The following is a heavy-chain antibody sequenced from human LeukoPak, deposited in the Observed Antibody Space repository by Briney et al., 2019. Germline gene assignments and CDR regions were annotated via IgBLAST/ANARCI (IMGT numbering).Heavy chain of an antibody. CDR2: IYYSGST. CDR1: GGSISSYY. V-gene: IGHV4-59*01. CDR3: ARDQGYYDSSGYYGELAFDI. Sequence: SETLSLTCTVSGGSISSYYWSWIRQPPGKGLEWIGYIYYSGSTNYNPSLKSRVTISVDTSKNQFSLKLSSVAAADTAVYYCARDQGYYDSSGYYGELAFDIWGQGTMVTVSS. J-gene: IGHJ3*02. D-gene: IGHD3-22*01.